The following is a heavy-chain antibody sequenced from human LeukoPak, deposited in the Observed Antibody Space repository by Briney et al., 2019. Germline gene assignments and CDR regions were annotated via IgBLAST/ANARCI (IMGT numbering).Heavy chain of an antibody. CDR2: ISSSSYI. Sequence: GGSLRLSCAASGFTFSSYSMNWVRQAPGKGLEWVSSISSSSYIYYADSVKGRFTISRDNAKNSLYLQMNSLRAEDTAVYYCARDGNYYDSSGYDYWGQGTLVTVSS. CDR1: GFTFSSYS. CDR3: ARDGNYYDSSGYDY. D-gene: IGHD3-22*01. J-gene: IGHJ4*02. V-gene: IGHV3-21*01.